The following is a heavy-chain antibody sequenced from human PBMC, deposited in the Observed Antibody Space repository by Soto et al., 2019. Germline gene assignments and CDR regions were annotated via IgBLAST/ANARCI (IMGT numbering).Heavy chain of an antibody. CDR2: ISHWGKT. J-gene: IGHJ4*02. CDR1: GYTFTNYG. Sequence: GPSLKFSGKASGYTFTNYGISWVRQAPGQGLEWMGWISHWGKTSYAQKLQGRVTMTTDTSASTAFMELRSLRSDDTAMYFCARDLDGSGSYYTDYWGQGTLVTVSS. CDR3: ARDLDGSGSYYTDY. D-gene: IGHD3-10*01. V-gene: IGHV1-18*01.